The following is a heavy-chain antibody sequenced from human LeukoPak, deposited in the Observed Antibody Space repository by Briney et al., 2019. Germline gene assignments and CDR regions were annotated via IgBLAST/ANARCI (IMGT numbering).Heavy chain of an antibody. J-gene: IGHJ4*02. D-gene: IGHD6-19*01. CDR1: GYTFTSYY. CDR2: INPSVGST. CDR3: ARTVSGRWNFDY. Sequence: ASVKVSCKASGYTFTSYYMHWVRQAPGQGLEWMGIINPSVGSTSYAQKFQGRVTMTRDMSTSTVYMELSSLRSEDTAVYYCARTVSGRWNFDYWGQGTLVTVSS. V-gene: IGHV1-46*01.